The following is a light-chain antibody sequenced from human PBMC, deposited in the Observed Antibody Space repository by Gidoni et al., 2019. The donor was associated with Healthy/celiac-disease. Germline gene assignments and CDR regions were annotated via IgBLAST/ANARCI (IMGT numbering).Light chain of an antibody. CDR2: LDS. CDR3: QVWDSSSDHRV. V-gene: IGLV3-21*02. J-gene: IGLJ2*01. CDR1: NIGIKS. Sequence: SYVLTQPPSVSVAPGQTARITCAGNNIGIKSVHWSQPKPGQAPVPVVYLDSARPSGIPDGFSGSNSGNTATLTISRVEAGDEADYYCQVWDSSSDHRVFGGGTKLTVL.